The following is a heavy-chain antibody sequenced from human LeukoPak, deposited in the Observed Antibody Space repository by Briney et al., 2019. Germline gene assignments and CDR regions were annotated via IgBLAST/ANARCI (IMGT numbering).Heavy chain of an antibody. CDR3: ARDPPSTKHYYYYYGMDV. D-gene: IGHD1-26*01. J-gene: IGHJ6*02. V-gene: IGHV1-69*04. CDR2: IIPILGIA. CDR1: GYTFTSYA. Sequence: SVKVSCKASGYTFTSYAISWVRQAPGQGLEWMGRIIPILGIANYAQKFQGRVTITADKSTSTAYMELSSLRSEDTAVYYCARDPPSTKHYYYYYGMDVWGQGTTVTVSS.